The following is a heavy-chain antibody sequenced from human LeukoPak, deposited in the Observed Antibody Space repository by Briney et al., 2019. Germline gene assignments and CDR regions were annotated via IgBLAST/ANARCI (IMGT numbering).Heavy chain of an antibody. CDR2: IIPIFGAA. J-gene: IGHJ5*02. V-gene: IGHV1-69*13. Sequence: SVTVSCTASGGTFSSYAISWVRQAPGQGLEWMGGIIPIFGAANYAQKFQGRVTITADESTSTAYMELSSLRSEDTAVYFCAREGSTTMLMAWGQGTLVTVSS. CDR1: GGTFSSYA. CDR3: AREGSTTMLMA. D-gene: IGHD3-16*01.